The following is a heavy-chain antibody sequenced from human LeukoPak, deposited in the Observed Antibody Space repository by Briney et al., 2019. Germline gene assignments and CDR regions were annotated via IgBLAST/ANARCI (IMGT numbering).Heavy chain of an antibody. D-gene: IGHD3-10*01. Sequence: GGSLRLSCAVSGFAFGSEAMSWVRQSPARGLEWVASISPGGGTTYYADYVRGRFTISRDNSNNTVYVQMNSLRAEDTAVYYCAKVGGSGNYYTPLEQWGQGTMVTVSS. CDR1: GFAFGSEA. CDR3: AKVGGSGNYYTPLEQ. V-gene: IGHV3-23*01. CDR2: ISPGGGTT. J-gene: IGHJ4*02.